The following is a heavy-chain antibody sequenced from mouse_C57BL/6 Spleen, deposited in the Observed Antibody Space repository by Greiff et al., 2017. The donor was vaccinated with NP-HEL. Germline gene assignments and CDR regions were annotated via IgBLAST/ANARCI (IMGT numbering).Heavy chain of an antibody. J-gene: IGHJ1*03. CDR2: IYPGDGDT. CDR1: GYAFSSSW. CDR3: ARAPFTTVVEWYFDV. V-gene: IGHV1-82*01. Sequence: QVQLKQSGPELVKPGASVKISCKASGYAFSSSWMNWVKQRPGKGLEWIGRIYPGDGDTNYNGKFKGKATLTADKSSSTAYMQLSSLTSEDSAVYCCARAPFTTVVEWYFDVWGTGTTVTVSS. D-gene: IGHD1-1*01.